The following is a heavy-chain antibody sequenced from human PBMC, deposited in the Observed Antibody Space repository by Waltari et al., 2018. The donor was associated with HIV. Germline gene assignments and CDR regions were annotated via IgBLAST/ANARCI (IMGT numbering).Heavy chain of an antibody. Sequence: EVQLVESGGGLVKPGGSLRLSCAASGFTFSSYSMNWVRQAPGKGLEWVSSISSSSSYINYDDYWKNRLTIARENDKNCPLLQQNSLRAEDTAVYYCARVRHGDNNYYYYGMDVWGQGTTVTVSS. CDR1: GFTFSSYS. CDR2: ISSSSSYI. J-gene: IGHJ6*02. CDR3: ARVRHGDNNYYYYGMDV. D-gene: IGHD3-16*01. V-gene: IGHV3-21*01.